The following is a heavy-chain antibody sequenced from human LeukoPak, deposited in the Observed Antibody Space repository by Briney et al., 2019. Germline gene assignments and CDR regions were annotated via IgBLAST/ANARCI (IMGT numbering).Heavy chain of an antibody. J-gene: IGHJ4*02. D-gene: IGHD3-10*01. CDR2: IRYDGSNK. CDR3: AKDSKTYYGSGGPDY. Sequence: GGSLRLSCAASGFTFSSYGMHWVRQAPGKGLEWVAFIRYDGSNKYYADSVKGRFTISRDNSKNTLYLQMNSLRAEDTAVYYCAKDSKTYYGSGGPDYWGQGTLVTVSS. CDR1: GFTFSSYG. V-gene: IGHV3-30*02.